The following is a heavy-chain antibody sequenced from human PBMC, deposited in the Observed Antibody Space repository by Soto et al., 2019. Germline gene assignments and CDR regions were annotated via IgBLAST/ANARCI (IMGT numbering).Heavy chain of an antibody. CDR1: GGPMNNYY. CDR2: MGYNGFT. Sequence: QVQLQESGPGLVKPSETLSLTCTISGGPMNNYYCSWFRQPRGQGLEWIGYMGYNGFTRYNPSLRSRVAISLDTAKNQFSLNLSSVTAADTALYYCARRGCGEVHGLVDGCGQGITVTVSS. CDR3: ARRGCGEVHGLVDG. V-gene: IGHV4-59*08. D-gene: IGHD3-10*01. J-gene: IGHJ6*02.